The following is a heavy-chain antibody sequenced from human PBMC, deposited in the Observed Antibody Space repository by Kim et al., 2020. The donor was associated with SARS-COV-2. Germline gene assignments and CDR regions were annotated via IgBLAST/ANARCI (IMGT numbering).Heavy chain of an antibody. J-gene: IGHJ3*01. CDR2: INTNTGNP. D-gene: IGHD3-3*01. CDR3: ARGACITAFGVVLTYDAFNL. V-gene: IGHV7-4-1*02. Sequence: ASVKVSCKASGYTFTTFAVNWVRQAPGQGLEWMGGINTNTGNPTYARDFTGRFVFSLDTSVSTAYLQISSLTTEDTAVYYCARGACITAFGVVLTYDAFNLWGQGTVVIVSS. CDR1: GYTFTTFA.